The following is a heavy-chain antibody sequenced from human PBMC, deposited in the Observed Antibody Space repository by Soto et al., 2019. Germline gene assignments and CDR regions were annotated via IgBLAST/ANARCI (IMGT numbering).Heavy chain of an antibody. CDR2: INPSGGST. CDR1: GYIFTSYY. CDR3: ARWWFGEPDGMDV. J-gene: IGHJ6*02. D-gene: IGHD3-10*01. Sequence: GASVKVSCKASGYIFTSYYMHWVRQAPGQGLEWMGIINPSGGSTSYAQKFQGRVTMTRDTSTSTVYMELSSLRSEDTAVYYCARWWFGEPDGMDVWGQGTTVTVSS. V-gene: IGHV1-46*03.